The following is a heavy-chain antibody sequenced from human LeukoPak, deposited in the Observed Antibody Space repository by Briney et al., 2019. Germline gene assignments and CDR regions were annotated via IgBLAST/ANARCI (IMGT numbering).Heavy chain of an antibody. Sequence: SETLSLTCTVSGGSISSYYWSWIRQPAGKGLEWIGRIYTSGSTNYNPSLKSRVTMSVDTSKNQFSLKLSSVTAADTAVYYCARGGVVRYFDWLTPFDYWGQGTLVTVSS. D-gene: IGHD3-9*01. CDR3: ARGGVVRYFDWLTPFDY. V-gene: IGHV4-4*07. J-gene: IGHJ4*02. CDR2: IYTSGST. CDR1: GGSISSYY.